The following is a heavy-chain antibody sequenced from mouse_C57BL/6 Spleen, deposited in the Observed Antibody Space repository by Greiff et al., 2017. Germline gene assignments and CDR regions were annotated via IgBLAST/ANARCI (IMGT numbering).Heavy chain of an antibody. V-gene: IGHV1-5*01. D-gene: IGHD1-1*01. J-gene: IGHJ4*01. Sequence: EVQLQQSGTVLARPGASVKMSCKTSGYTFTSYWMHWVKQRPGQGLEWIGAIYPGNSDTSYNQKFKGKAKLTAVTSASTAYMELSSLTNEDSAVXYCTTVVANYYAMDYWGQGTSVTVSS. CDR2: IYPGNSDT. CDR1: GYTFTSYW. CDR3: TTVVANYYAMDY.